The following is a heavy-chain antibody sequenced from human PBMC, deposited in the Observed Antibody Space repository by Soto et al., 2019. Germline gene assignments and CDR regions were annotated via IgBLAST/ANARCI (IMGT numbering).Heavy chain of an antibody. CDR1: GGSFSGYY. D-gene: IGHD3-3*01. V-gene: IGHV4-34*01. J-gene: IGHJ4*02. CDR2: INHGGST. Sequence: PSETLSLTCAVYGGSFSGYYWSWIRQPPGKGLEWIGEINHGGSTNYNPSLKSRVTISVDTSKNQFSLKLSSVTAADTAVYYCARGSRITILGVVKASFDYGGQGTLVTVSS. CDR3: ARGSRITILGVVKASFDY.